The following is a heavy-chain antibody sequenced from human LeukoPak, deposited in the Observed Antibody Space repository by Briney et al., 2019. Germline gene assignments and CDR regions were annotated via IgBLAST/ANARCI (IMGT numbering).Heavy chain of an antibody. CDR1: GGSISSSGYY. CDR3: ATTVSSFPYYMDV. CDR2: IYYSGST. J-gene: IGHJ6*03. V-gene: IGHV4-39*01. Sequence: PSETLSLTCTVSGGSISSSGYYWGWIRQPPGKGLEWIGSIYYSGSTYYNPSLKSRVTISVDTSKNQFSLKLSSVTAADTAVYYCATTVSSFPYYMDVWGKGTTVTVSS. D-gene: IGHD4-11*01.